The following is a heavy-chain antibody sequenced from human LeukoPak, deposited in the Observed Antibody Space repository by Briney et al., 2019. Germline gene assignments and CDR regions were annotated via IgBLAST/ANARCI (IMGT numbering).Heavy chain of an antibody. D-gene: IGHD6-6*01. Sequence: GASVKVSCKASGYTFTGYYMHWVRQAPGQGLEWMGWINPNSGGTNYAQKFQGRVTMTRDTSISTAYMELSRLRSDDTAVYYCARGSTYSSSLCYYYYYMDVWGKGTTVTVSS. CDR2: INPNSGGT. CDR3: ARGSTYSSSLCYYYYYMDV. J-gene: IGHJ6*03. CDR1: GYTFTGYY. V-gene: IGHV1-2*02.